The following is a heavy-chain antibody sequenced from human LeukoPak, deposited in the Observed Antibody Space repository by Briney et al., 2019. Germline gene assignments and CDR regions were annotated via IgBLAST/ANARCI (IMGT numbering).Heavy chain of an antibody. CDR1: GFTFSSYA. V-gene: IGHV3-23*01. J-gene: IGHJ4*02. Sequence: PGGSLRLSCVVSGFTFSSYAMSWVRQAPGKGLEWVSFIGGSGGSTYYADSVKGRFTISRGNSKNTLYLQMNSLRAEDTAVYYCAKGPAAGTTFDYWGQGTLVTVSS. CDR2: IGGSGGST. CDR3: AKGPAAGTTFDY. D-gene: IGHD6-13*01.